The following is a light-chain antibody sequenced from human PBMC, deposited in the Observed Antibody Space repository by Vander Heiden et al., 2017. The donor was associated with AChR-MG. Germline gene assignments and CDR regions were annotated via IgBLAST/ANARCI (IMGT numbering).Light chain of an antibody. J-gene: IGLJ2*01. CDR2: GSS. Sequence: QSVLTQPPSVSGAPGQGVTISCTGSSSNIGAGYDVHWYQQLPGTAPKLLSFGSSNRPSGVPDRFSGSKSGTSASLAITGLQAEDEADYYCQSYDNSVVVFGGGTKLTVL. V-gene: IGLV1-40*01. CDR3: QSYDNSVVV. CDR1: SSNIGAGYD.